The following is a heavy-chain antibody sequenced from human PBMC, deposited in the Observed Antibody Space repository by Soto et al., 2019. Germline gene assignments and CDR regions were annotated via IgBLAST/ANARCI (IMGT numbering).Heavy chain of an antibody. Sequence: EVQLLESGGGLVQPGGSLRLSCAASGFTFSSYAMSWVRQAPGKGLEWVSAISGSGGRTYYADSVKGRFTISRDNAKNTLYLQMNSLRAEDTAVYYCAKEGVVYGDYDGSNYWGQGTLVTVSS. V-gene: IGHV3-23*01. CDR1: GFTFSSYA. CDR3: AKEGVVYGDYDGSNY. J-gene: IGHJ4*02. CDR2: ISGSGGRT. D-gene: IGHD4-17*01.